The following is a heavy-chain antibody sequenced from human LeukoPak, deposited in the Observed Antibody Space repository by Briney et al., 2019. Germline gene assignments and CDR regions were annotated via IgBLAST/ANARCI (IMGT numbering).Heavy chain of an antibody. J-gene: IGHJ4*02. D-gene: IGHD1-20*01. CDR2: IYTSGST. CDR3: ARERGITGTTQGRADY. CDR1: GGSISSYY. V-gene: IGHV4-4*07. Sequence: SETLSLTCTVSGGSISSYYWSWIRQPAGKGLEWIGRIYTSGSTNYNPSLKSRVTMSVDTSKNQFSLKLSSVTAADTAVYYCARERGITGTTQGRADYWGQGTLVTVSS.